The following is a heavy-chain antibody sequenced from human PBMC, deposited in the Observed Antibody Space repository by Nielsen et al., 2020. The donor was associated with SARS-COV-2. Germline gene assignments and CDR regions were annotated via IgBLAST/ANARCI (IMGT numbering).Heavy chain of an antibody. CDR1: GFTFDDYA. D-gene: IGHD1-1*01. J-gene: IGHJ4*02. CDR2: ISWNSGSI. V-gene: IGHV3-9*01. CDR3: ARDLGWNDALVDY. Sequence: GGSLRLSCAASGFTFDDYAMHWVRQAPGKGLEWVSGISWNSGSIGYADSVKGRFTISRDNAKNSLYLQMNSLRAEDTALYYCARDLGWNDALVDYWGQGTLVTVSS.